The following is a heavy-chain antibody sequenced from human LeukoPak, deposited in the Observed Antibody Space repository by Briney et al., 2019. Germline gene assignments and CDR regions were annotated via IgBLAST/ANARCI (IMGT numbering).Heavy chain of an antibody. D-gene: IGHD5-24*01. J-gene: IGHJ4*02. V-gene: IGHV4-61*01. CDR1: GGSITSTSYY. CDR3: ARGAGWRPLV. CDR2: IYYSGST. Sequence: SATLSLTCTVSGGSITSTSYYWSWIRHHPGKGLEWIGYIYYSGSTNYNPSLKSRVTISVDTSKSQFSLKLSSVTAADTAVYYCARGAGWRPLVWGQGTLVTVSS.